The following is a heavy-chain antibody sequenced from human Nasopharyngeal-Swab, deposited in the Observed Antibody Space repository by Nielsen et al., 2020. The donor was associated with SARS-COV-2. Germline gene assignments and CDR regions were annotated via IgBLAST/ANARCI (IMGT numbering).Heavy chain of an antibody. Sequence: SETPSLTCTVSGGSISSYYWSWIRQPPGKGLEWIGYIYYSGSTNYNPSLKSRVTISVDTSKNQFSLKLSSVTAADTAVYYCARTGDLDIVVVPAALWAFDIWGQGTMVTVSS. J-gene: IGHJ3*02. CDR1: GGSISSYY. D-gene: IGHD2-2*03. V-gene: IGHV4-59*01. CDR3: ARTGDLDIVVVPAALWAFDI. CDR2: IYYSGST.